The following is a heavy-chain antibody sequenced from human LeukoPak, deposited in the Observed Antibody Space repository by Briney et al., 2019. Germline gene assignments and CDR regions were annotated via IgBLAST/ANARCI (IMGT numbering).Heavy chain of an antibody. J-gene: IGHJ4*02. CDR3: ARYDVWGSYRAFDY. CDR1: NYSISTDYY. Sequence: PSETLSLTCTVSNYSISTDYYWGWIRQPPGKGLEWIGTMYHSGSTYYNPSLKSRVTISVDTSKNQFSLKLSSVTAAYTAVYYCARYDVWGSYRAFDYWGQGTLVTVSS. V-gene: IGHV4-38-2*02. CDR2: MYHSGST. D-gene: IGHD3-16*02.